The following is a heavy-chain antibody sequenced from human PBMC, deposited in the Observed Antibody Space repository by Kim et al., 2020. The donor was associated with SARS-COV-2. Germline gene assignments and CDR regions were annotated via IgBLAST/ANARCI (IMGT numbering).Heavy chain of an antibody. Sequence: GGSLRLSCAASGFTVSSNYMSWVRQAPGKGLEWVSVIYSGGSTYYADSVKGRFTISRDNSKNTLYLQMNSLRAEDTAVYYCAGNQFYPLFDYWGQGTLVTVSS. CDR3: AGNQFYPLFDY. CDR1: GFTVSSNY. J-gene: IGHJ4*02. V-gene: IGHV3-53*01. CDR2: IYSGGST. D-gene: IGHD3-16*02.